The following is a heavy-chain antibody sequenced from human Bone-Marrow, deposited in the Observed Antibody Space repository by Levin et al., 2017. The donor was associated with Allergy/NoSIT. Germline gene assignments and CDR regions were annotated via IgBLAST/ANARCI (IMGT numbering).Heavy chain of an antibody. CDR1: EFTFSSYA. CDR3: AKGFSFGGLIVLPDY. V-gene: IGHV3-23*01. D-gene: IGHD3-16*02. CDR2: ISGRSGSS. Sequence: PGESLKISCAASEFTFSSYAMSWVRQAPGKGLEWVSAISGRSGSSYYADSVKGRFTISRDNSKNTLYLQMNSLRAEDTAVYYCAKGFSFGGLIVLPDYWGQGTLVTVSS. J-gene: IGHJ4*02.